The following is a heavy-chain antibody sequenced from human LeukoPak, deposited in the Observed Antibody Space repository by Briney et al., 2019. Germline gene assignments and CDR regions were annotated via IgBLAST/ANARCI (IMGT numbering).Heavy chain of an antibody. J-gene: IGHJ4*02. D-gene: IGHD3-16*01. Sequence: PGGSLRLSCAASGFTFSNFWLHWVRQAPGKGREWVSRITSDGSNINYADSVQGRFTISIDNAKNTLYLQMNSLRAEDTAVYYCARGGHSSFDYWGQGALVSVSS. V-gene: IGHV3-74*01. CDR3: ARGGHSSFDY. CDR2: ITSDGSNI. CDR1: GFTFSNFW.